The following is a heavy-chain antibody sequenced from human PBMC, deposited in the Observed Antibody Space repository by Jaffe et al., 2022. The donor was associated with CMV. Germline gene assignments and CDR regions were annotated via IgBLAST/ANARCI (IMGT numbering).Heavy chain of an antibody. J-gene: IGHJ4*02. CDR2: ISWNSGSI. V-gene: IGHV3-9*01. CDR1: GFTFDDYA. Sequence: EVQLVESGGGLVQPGRSLRLSCAASGFTFDDYAMHWVRQAPGKGLEWVSGISWNSGSIGYADSVKGRFTISRDNAKNSLYLQMNSLRAEDTALYYCAKAGGIQLWSAFDYWGQGTLVTVSS. D-gene: IGHD5-18*01. CDR3: AKAGGIQLWSAFDY.